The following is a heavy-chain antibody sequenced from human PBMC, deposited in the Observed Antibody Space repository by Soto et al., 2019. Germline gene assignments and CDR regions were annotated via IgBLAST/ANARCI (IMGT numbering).Heavy chain of an antibody. V-gene: IGHV4-34*01. CDR3: ARGHYDYIWGSYRYTHLDY. D-gene: IGHD3-16*02. CDR1: GGSFSGYY. Sequence: SETLSLTCAVYGGSFSGYYWSWIRQPPGKGLEWIGEINHSGSTNYNPSLKSRVTISVDTSKNQFSLKLSSVTAADTAVYYCARGHYDYIWGSYRYTHLDYWGQGTLVTVSS. CDR2: INHSGST. J-gene: IGHJ4*02.